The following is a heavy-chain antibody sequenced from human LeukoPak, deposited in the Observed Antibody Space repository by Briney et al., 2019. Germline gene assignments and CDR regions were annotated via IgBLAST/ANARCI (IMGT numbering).Heavy chain of an antibody. CDR2: INHCGST. J-gene: IGHJ4*02. CDR3: ARGDDWGLAVAGPAD. V-gene: IGHV4-34*01. D-gene: IGHD6-19*01. Sequence: SEPLSLTCAVYGGSFSGYYWSWIRQPPGKGLEWIGEINHCGSTNYNPSLKSRVTISVDTSKNQFSLQLSTVTASDTAVYYCARGDDWGLAVAGPADGGQGTRVTVSS. CDR1: GGSFSGYY.